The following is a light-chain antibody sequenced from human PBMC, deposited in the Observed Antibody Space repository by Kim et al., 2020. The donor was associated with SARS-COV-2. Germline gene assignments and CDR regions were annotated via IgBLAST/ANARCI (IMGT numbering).Light chain of an antibody. Sequence: ALGQTVRITCQGDSLRIYYASWYQQKPGQAPVLVIYGKNNRPSGIPDRFSGSSSGNTASLTITGAQAVDEADYYCNSRDSSGNHVLFGGGTQLTVL. CDR3: NSRDSSGNHVL. CDR2: GKN. J-gene: IGLJ2*01. CDR1: SLRIYY. V-gene: IGLV3-19*01.